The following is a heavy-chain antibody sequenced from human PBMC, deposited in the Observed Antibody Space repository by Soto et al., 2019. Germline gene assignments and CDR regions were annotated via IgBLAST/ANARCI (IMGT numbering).Heavy chain of an antibody. CDR2: IYYSGST. J-gene: IGHJ4*02. V-gene: IGHV4-39*01. CDR1: GSSISSSSYY. CDR3: AGFKYFNSSDFWAH. Sequence: PSETLSLTCTVSGSSISSSSYYWGWIRQPPGKGLAWIGSIYYSGSTYNNPSLKSRVTISVDTSKNQFSLKLSSVTAADTAVYYLAGFKYFNSSDFWAHWGQGTRVTVST. D-gene: IGHD3-22*01.